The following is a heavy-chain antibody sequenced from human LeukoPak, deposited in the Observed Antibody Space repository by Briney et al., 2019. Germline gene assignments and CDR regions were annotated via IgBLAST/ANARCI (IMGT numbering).Heavy chain of an antibody. CDR1: GFTFSSYS. CDR3: ERSGVAGPPMGWFDP. V-gene: IGHV3-21*01. D-gene: IGHD6-19*01. Sequence: SGGSLRLSCAASGFTFSSYSMNWVRQAPGKGLEWVSSISSSSSYIYYADSVKGRFTISRDNAKNSLYLQMNSLRAEDTAVYYCERSGVAGPPMGWFDPWGQGTLVTVSS. J-gene: IGHJ5*02. CDR2: ISSSSSYI.